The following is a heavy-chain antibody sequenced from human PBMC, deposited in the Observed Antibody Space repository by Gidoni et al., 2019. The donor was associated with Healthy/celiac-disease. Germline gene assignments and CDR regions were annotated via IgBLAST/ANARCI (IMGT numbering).Heavy chain of an antibody. V-gene: IGHV3-23*01. CDR3: AKDSGVWVQGDPYGMDV. J-gene: IGHJ6*02. CDR1: GFTFSSYA. D-gene: IGHD3-10*01. CDR2: ISGSGGST. Sequence: EVQLLESGGGLVQPGGSLRLSCAASGFTFSSYAMSWVRQAPGKGLEWVSAISGSGGSTYYADSVKGRFTISRDNSKNTLYLQMNSLRAEDTAVYYCAKDSGVWVQGDPYGMDVWGQGTTVTVSS.